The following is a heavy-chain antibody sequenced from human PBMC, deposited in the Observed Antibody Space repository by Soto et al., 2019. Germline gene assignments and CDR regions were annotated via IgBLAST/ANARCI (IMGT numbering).Heavy chain of an antibody. CDR2: IYHSGNT. J-gene: IGHJ4*02. V-gene: IGHV4-38-2*01. CDR1: GYSISSGYY. CDR3: ARGVREMATLIRRFDS. D-gene: IGHD5-12*01. Sequence: TLSLTCAFSGYSISSGYYWRVIRQPPGKGLEWIGNIYHSGNTYYNPSLKSRVTMSVDTSKNQFSLKVTSVTAADKAVYYCARGVREMATLIRRFDSCGKGTLVTVYS.